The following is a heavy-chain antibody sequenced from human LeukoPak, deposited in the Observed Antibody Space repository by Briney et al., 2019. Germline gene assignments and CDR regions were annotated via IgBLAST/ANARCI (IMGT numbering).Heavy chain of an antibody. CDR1: GFTFRSYE. J-gene: IGHJ2*01. CDR2: IGTSGITT. Sequence: SGGSLRLSCAASGFTFRSYEMNWVRQAPGKGLEWVSYIGTSGITTYYADSVKGRFTISRDNSKNTLYLQMNSLRAEDTAVYYCARADSYGYWYFDLWGRGTLVTVSS. D-gene: IGHD5-18*01. CDR3: ARADSYGYWYFDL. V-gene: IGHV3-48*03.